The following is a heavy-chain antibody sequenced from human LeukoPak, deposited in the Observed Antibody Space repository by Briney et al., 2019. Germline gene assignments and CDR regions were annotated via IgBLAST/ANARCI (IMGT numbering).Heavy chain of an antibody. J-gene: IGHJ4*02. Sequence: GASVKVSCKASGGTFSSYAISWVRQAPGQGLEWMGRIIPILGIANYAQKFQGRVTITADKPTSTAYMELSSLRSEDTAVYYCARTRDILTGYPDYWGQGTLVTVSS. CDR1: GGTFSSYA. V-gene: IGHV1-69*04. CDR3: ARTRDILTGYPDY. D-gene: IGHD3-9*01. CDR2: IIPILGIA.